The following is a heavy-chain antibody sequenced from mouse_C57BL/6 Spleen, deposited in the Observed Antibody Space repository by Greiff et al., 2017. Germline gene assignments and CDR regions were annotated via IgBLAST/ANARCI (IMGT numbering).Heavy chain of an antibody. CDR1: GYAFSSYW. V-gene: IGHV1-80*01. CDR2: IYPGDGDT. D-gene: IGHD4-1*01. CDR3: ARSGLGRDYAMDY. J-gene: IGHJ4*01. Sequence: QVQLKESGAELVKPGASVKISCKASGYAFSSYWMNWVKQRPGKGLKWIGQIYPGDGDTNYNGKFKGKATLTADKSSSTAYMQLSSLTSEYSAVYFCARSGLGRDYAMDYWGQGTTVTVSS.